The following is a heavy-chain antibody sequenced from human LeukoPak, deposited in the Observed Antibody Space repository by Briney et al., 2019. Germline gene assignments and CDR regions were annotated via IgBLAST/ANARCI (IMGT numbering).Heavy chain of an antibody. D-gene: IGHD5-18*01. CDR2: INHSGST. CDR3: ARVGIQLWSNFDY. Sequence: SSETLSLTCAVYGGSFSGYYWSWIRQPPGKGLEWIGEINHSGSTNYNPSLKSRVTISVDTSKNQFSLKLSSVTAADTAVYYCARVGIQLWSNFDYWGQGTLVTVSS. J-gene: IGHJ4*02. V-gene: IGHV4-34*01. CDR1: GGSFSGYY.